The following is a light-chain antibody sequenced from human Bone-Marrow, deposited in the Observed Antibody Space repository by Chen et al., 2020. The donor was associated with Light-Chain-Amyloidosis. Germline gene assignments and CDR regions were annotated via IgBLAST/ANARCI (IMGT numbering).Light chain of an antibody. CDR2: SND. J-gene: IGLJ3*02. CDR1: SSNIGSNT. Sequence: SVLPPPPSASGTPGQRVTTSCSGSSSNIGSNTVNWYQQLPGTAPKLLMFSNDQRPSGVPDRFSGSKSGTSASLAIRGLQSEDEAEYYCATWDDSLKVIGGGTKLTVL. V-gene: IGLV1-44*01. CDR3: ATWDDSLKV.